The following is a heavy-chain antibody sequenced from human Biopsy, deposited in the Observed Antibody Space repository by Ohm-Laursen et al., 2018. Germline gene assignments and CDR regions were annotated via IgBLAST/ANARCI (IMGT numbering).Heavy chain of an antibody. CDR1: GGSISNNNYY. V-gene: IGHV4-39*01. CDR3: ARDYDTSGYYYVS. Sequence: SQTLSLTCTVSGGSISNNNYYWGWIRQPPGKGLEWIGSIFYRGSTHSKPSLKSQINISVDTSKNQFSLKVNSVTAADTAVYYCARDYDTSGYYYVSWGQGTLVTVSS. J-gene: IGHJ5*02. CDR2: IFYRGST. D-gene: IGHD3-22*01.